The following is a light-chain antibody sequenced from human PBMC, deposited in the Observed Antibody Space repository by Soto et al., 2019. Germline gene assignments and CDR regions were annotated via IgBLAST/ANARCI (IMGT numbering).Light chain of an antibody. CDR1: QSVSGN. Sequence: MTQSPATLSVSPGERATLSCRASQSVSGNLAWYQQKPGVAPKLLIYAASSLHSGVPSRFSGSGSGTDFTLTISGLQPEDFATYYCQHTDSSPLITFGQGTRLEIK. J-gene: IGKJ5*01. CDR3: QHTDSSPLIT. V-gene: IGKV1-12*01. CDR2: AAS.